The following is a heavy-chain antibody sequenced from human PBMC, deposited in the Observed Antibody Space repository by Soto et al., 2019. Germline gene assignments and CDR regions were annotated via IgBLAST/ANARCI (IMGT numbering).Heavy chain of an antibody. CDR3: ARHARPTLILVAKRSTDAFDI. V-gene: IGHV5-51*01. CDR2: IYPGDSDI. CDR1: GYNFTNYW. J-gene: IGHJ3*02. Sequence: PGESLKISCKASGYNFTNYWIGWVRQMPGKGLEWMGIIYPGDSDIRYSPSFQGQVTISADKSISTAYLQWTSLKASDSALYYCARHARPTLILVAKRSTDAFDIWGQGTMVTVSS. D-gene: IGHD2-8*02.